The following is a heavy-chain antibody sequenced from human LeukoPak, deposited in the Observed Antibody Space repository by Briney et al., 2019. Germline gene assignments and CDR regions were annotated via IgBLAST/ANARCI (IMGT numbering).Heavy chain of an antibody. CDR1: GFTFSSYA. D-gene: IGHD2-8*01. V-gene: IGHV3-23*01. CDR2: ISGSGGST. CDR3: ARDVNILYLNS. J-gene: IGHJ4*02. Sequence: GGSLRLSCAASGFTFSSYAMSWVRQAPGKGLEWVSAISGSGGSTYYADSVKGRFTISRDNARNSLSLQMNSLRAEDTAIYFCARDVNILYLNSWGQGTLVTVSS.